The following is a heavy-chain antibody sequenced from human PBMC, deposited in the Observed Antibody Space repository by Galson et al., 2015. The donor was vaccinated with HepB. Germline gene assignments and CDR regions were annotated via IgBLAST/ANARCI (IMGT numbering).Heavy chain of an antibody. Sequence: SETLSLTCGVYGGSFIGYYWNWIRQSPGKGLEWIGEINHSGGTNYNPSLKSRVTISLDTSKNQFSLKLNSVTAADTAVYYCARDFWSGYGHIDSWGQGTLVTVSA. J-gene: IGHJ4*02. CDR1: GGSFIGYY. V-gene: IGHV4-34*01. CDR3: ARDFWSGYGHIDS. CDR2: INHSGGT. D-gene: IGHD3-3*01.